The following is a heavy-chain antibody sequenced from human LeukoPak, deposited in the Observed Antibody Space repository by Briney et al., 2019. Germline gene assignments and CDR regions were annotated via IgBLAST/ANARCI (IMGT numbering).Heavy chain of an antibody. CDR1: GGSLTSYY. CDR3: ARLNSRSYYFPMDV. D-gene: IGHD2-21*01. J-gene: IGHJ6*02. V-gene: IGHV4-59*08. Sequence: PSEILSLTCTVSGGSLTSYYWSWIRQTPGKGLEWIGHVFYSGSTNYNPSLKSRVTISVDTSKNQFSLKLNSVTAADTAVYYCARLNSRSYYFPMDVWGQGTTVTVSS. CDR2: VFYSGST.